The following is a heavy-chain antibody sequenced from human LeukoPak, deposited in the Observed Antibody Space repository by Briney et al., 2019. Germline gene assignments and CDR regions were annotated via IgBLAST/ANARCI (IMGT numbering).Heavy chain of an antibody. Sequence: GGSLRLSCAASGFTFSSYAMSWVRQAPGKGLEWVSVIRCNGSSTYSAESVKGRFTISRDNSKNTLYLQMNSLRVEDTAVYYCARATYCTNGVCRTYGMDVWGQGTTVTVSS. CDR1: GFTFSSYA. J-gene: IGHJ6*02. V-gene: IGHV3-23*01. D-gene: IGHD2-8*01. CDR2: IRCNGSST. CDR3: ARATYCTNGVCRTYGMDV.